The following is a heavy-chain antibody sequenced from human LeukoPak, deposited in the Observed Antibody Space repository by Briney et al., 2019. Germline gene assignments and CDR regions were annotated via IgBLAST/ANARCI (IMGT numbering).Heavy chain of an antibody. J-gene: IGHJ6*02. V-gene: IGHV3-74*01. D-gene: IGHD3/OR15-3a*01. CDR1: GFTFSSYW. Sequence: GGSLRLSCAASGFTFSSYWMHWVRQAPGKGLVWVSRILSDGSSTSYADSVKGRFTISRDNAESTLYLQMNSLRAEDTAVYFCARTGYSYYNGMDVWGQGTTVTVSS. CDR2: ILSDGSST. CDR3: ARTGYSYYNGMDV.